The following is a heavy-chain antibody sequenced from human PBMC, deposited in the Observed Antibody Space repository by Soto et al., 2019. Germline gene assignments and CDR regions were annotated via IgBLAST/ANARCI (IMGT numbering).Heavy chain of an antibody. V-gene: IGHV4-61*01. Sequence: QVQLQESGPGLMKPSETLSLTCTVSGGSISGSSYYWTWIRQPPGKGLEWIGYTYFTGTTDYNPSMNSRVTISADPSKNQFSLTLTSVTAAYTAVYYCEREGRRISMIRGFDSWGQGILVTVSS. D-gene: IGHD3-10*01. CDR3: EREGRRISMIRGFDS. CDR2: TYFTGTT. J-gene: IGHJ4*02. CDR1: GGSISGSSYY.